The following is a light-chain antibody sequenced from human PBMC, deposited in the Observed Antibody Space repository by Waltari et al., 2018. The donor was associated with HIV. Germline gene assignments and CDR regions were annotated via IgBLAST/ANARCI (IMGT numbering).Light chain of an antibody. CDR3: SSYTSSSTLV. V-gene: IGLV2-14*01. CDR1: SRDVGGYYY. J-gene: IGLJ1*01. Sequence: QSALTQPASVSGSPGHSIPISCTGTSRDVGGYYYVSWYQQYPGKAPKLMIFDVSNRSSGVSNRFSGSKSCNTASLTISGLHTEDEADYYCSSYTSSSTLVFGTGTKVTVL. CDR2: DVS.